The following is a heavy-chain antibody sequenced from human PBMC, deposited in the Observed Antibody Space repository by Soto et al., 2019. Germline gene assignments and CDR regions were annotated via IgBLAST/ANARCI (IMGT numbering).Heavy chain of an antibody. Sequence: PGESLKISCKGSGYSFTSYLIGWVRQMPGKGLEWMGIIYPGDSDTRYSPSFQGQVTISADKSISTAYLQWSSLKASDTAMYYCARRYCSSTSCYVFDYWGQGTLVTVSS. CDR3: ARRYCSSTSCYVFDY. D-gene: IGHD2-2*01. CDR1: GYSFTSYL. V-gene: IGHV5-51*01. CDR2: IYPGDSDT. J-gene: IGHJ4*02.